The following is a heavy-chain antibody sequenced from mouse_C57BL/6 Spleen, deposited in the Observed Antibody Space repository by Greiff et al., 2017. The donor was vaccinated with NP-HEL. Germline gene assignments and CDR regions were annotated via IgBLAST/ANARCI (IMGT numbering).Heavy chain of an antibody. J-gene: IGHJ2*01. V-gene: IGHV5-6*01. CDR2: ISSGGSYT. D-gene: IGHD3-2*02. CDR3: ARQGDSSGHVGY. Sequence: VQLQQSGGDLVKPGGSLKLSCAASGFTFSSYGMSWVRQTPDKRLEWVATISSGGSYTYYPDSVKGRFTISRDNAKNTLYLQMSSLKSEDTAMYYCARQGDSSGHVGYWGQGTTLTVSS. CDR1: GFTFSSYG.